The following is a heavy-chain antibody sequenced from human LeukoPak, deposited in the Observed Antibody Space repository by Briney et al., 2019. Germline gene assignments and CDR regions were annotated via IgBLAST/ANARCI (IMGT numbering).Heavy chain of an antibody. CDR1: GYSISSGYY. Sequence: SETLSLTCTVSGYSISSGYYWGWIRQPPGKGLEWIGYIYYSGSTNYNPSLKSRVTISVDTSKNQFSLKLSSVTAADTAVYYCARLWGPRTIDYWGQGTLVTVSS. D-gene: IGHD3-16*01. CDR2: IYYSGST. V-gene: IGHV4-38-2*02. J-gene: IGHJ4*02. CDR3: ARLWGPRTIDY.